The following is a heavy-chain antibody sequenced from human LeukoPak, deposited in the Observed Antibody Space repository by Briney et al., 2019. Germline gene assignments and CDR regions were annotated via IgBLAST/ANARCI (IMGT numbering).Heavy chain of an antibody. CDR1: GFTVSSNY. J-gene: IGHJ6*02. V-gene: IGHV3-66*01. Sequence: GGSLRLSCAASGFTVSSNYMSWVRQAPGKGLEWVSVIYSGGSTYYADSVKGRFTISRDNSKNTLYLQMNSLRAEDTAVYYCARDTVNSYGMDVWGQGTTVTVSS. CDR3: ARDTVNSYGMDV. CDR2: IYSGGST. D-gene: IGHD2-8*02.